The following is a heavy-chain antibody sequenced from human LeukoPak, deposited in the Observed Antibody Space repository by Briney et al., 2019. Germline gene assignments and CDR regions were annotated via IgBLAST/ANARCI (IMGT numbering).Heavy chain of an antibody. J-gene: IGHJ4*02. D-gene: IGHD3-3*01. CDR2: VHYSGSI. CDR1: GGSLSGYY. V-gene: IGHV4-34*01. Sequence: SETLSLTCAVFGGSLSGYYWSWVRQAPGKGPEWIGEVHYSGSINYNPSLESRVTISADASKNQSSLNLTALTAAAPAMYNFARCVDSAKFGFWGREALVTASS. CDR3: ARCVDSAKFGF.